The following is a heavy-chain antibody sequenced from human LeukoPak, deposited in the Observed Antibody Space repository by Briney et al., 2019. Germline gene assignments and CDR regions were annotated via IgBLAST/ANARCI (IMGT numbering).Heavy chain of an antibody. Sequence: PSETLSLTCTVSGGSISSYYWSWIRQPPGKGLEWIGYIYYSGSTNYNPSLKSRVTISVDTSKNQFSLKLSSVTAADTAVYYCARLAPALDAFDIWGQGTMVTVSS. CDR2: IYYSGST. CDR3: ARLAPALDAFDI. V-gene: IGHV4-59*08. D-gene: IGHD6-25*01. CDR1: GGSISSYY. J-gene: IGHJ3*02.